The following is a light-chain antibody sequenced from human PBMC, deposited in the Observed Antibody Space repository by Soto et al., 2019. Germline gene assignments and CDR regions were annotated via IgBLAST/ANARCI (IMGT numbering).Light chain of an antibody. J-gene: IGLJ1*01. CDR3: QSYDSSLSGYV. Sequence: QSVLTQPPSVSEAPGQRVTISCTGSSSNIGAGYEAHWYQQVPGTAPKLLIYENNNRPSGVPDRFSGSKSGTSASLAITGLQAEDXAEYYCQSYDSSLSGYVFGTGTKLT. V-gene: IGLV1-40*01. CDR1: SSNIGAGYE. CDR2: ENN.